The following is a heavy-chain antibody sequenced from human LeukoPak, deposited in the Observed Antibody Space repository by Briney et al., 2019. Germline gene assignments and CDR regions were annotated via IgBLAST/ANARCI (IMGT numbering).Heavy chain of an antibody. CDR2: ISSSSSYI. J-gene: IGHJ3*02. CDR1: GFTFSSYS. V-gene: IGHV3-21*01. CDR3: ARGEYSSSWYLAFEI. D-gene: IGHD6-13*01. Sequence: PGGSLRLSCAASGFTFSSYSMNWVRQAPGKGLEWVSSISSSSSYIYYADSVKGRFTISRDNAKNSLYLQMNSLRAEDTAVYYCARGEYSSSWYLAFEIWGQGTMVTVSS.